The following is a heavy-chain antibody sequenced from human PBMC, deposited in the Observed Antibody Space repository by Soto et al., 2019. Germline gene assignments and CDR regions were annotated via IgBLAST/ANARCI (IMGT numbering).Heavy chain of an antibody. D-gene: IGHD6-19*01. Sequence: QVQLVESGGGVVQPGRSLRLSCAASGFTFSSYGMHWVRQAPGKGLEWVAVIWYDGSNKYYADSVKGRFTISRDNSKYTLYLQMNSLRAEDTAVYYCARDRYSSGWYDLDYWGQGTLVTVSS. V-gene: IGHV3-33*01. CDR1: GFTFSSYG. CDR2: IWYDGSNK. CDR3: ARDRYSSGWYDLDY. J-gene: IGHJ4*02.